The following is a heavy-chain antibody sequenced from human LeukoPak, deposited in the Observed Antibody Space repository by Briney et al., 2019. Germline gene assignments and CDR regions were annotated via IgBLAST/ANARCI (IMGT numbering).Heavy chain of an antibody. CDR3: AKDQGHSSGWY. J-gene: IGHJ4*02. CDR2: ISYDGSNK. CDR1: GFTFSSYG. D-gene: IGHD6-19*01. V-gene: IGHV3-30*18. Sequence: GGSLRLSCAASGFTFSSYGMHWVRQAPGKGLEWVAVISYDGSNKYYADSVKGRFTISRDNSKNTLYLQMNSLRAEDTAVYYCAKDQGHSSGWYWGQGTLVTVPS.